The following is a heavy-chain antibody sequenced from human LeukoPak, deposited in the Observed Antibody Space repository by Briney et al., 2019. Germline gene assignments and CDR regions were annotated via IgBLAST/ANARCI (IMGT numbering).Heavy chain of an antibody. CDR1: GFTFSSYS. Sequence: GGSLRLSCAASGFTFSSYSMNWVRQAPVKGLEWVSSISSSSSYIYYADSVKGRFTISRDNAKNSLYLQMNSLRAGDTAVYYCARVKIFGVVMAYDYWGQGNLVTVSS. D-gene: IGHD3-3*01. J-gene: IGHJ4*02. CDR2: ISSSSSYI. V-gene: IGHV3-21*01. CDR3: ARVKIFGVVMAYDY.